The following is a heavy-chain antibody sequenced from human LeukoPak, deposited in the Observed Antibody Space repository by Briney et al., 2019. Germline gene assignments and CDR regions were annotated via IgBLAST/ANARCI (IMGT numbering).Heavy chain of an antibody. CDR3: TTYSWYTYGLDAFDI. CDR2: IKRKTDGATI. D-gene: IGHD5-18*01. J-gene: IGHJ3*02. V-gene: IGHV3-15*01. Sequence: TGGSLRLSCAASGLTFSNAWMSWVRQSPGKGLDWVGHIKRKTDGATIDDGAPAKGRFALSRDDYENTVFLQINSLKTEDTALYYCTTYSWYTYGLDAFDIWGLGTMVTVSS. CDR1: GLTFSNAW.